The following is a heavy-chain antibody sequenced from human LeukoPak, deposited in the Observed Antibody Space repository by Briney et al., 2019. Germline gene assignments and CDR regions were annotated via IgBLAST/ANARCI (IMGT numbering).Heavy chain of an antibody. CDR1: GXTFSSYS. CDR2: ISSSSSYI. V-gene: IGHV3-21*01. D-gene: IGHD2-2*01. Sequence: GGSLRLSCAASGXTFSSYSMNWVRQAPGKGLEWVSSISSSSSYIYYADSVKGRFTISRDNAKNSLYLQMNSLRAEDTAVYYCARGVVVVPAAEIDYYYYYGMDVWGQGTTVTVSS. J-gene: IGHJ6*02. CDR3: ARGVVVVPAAEIDYYYYYGMDV.